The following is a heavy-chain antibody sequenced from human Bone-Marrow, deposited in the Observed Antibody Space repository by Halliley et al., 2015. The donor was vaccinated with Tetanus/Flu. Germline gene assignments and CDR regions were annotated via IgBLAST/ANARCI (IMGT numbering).Heavy chain of an antibody. V-gene: IGHV3-7*01. D-gene: IGHD1-1*01. CDR3: VPQLRRGPYSNFAS. Sequence: SLRLSCAASGFTFNNYAMNWVRQAPGKGLEWVANINEDGSLKDYVDSVKGRFTIYRDNAKNSVFLQMDSLGGEDTAQYYCVPQLRRGPYSNFASWGQGALVTVSS. CDR2: INEDGSLK. J-gene: IGHJ4*02. CDR1: GFTFNNYA.